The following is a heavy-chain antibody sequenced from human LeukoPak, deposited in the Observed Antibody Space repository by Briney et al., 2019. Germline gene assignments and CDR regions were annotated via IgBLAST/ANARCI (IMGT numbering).Heavy chain of an antibody. D-gene: IGHD3-22*01. V-gene: IGHV1-69*05. CDR3: AGVATYYYDSSGSNDAFDI. Sequence: SVKVSCKASGGTFSSYAISWVRQAPGQGLEWMGGIIPIFGTANYAQKFQGRVTITTDESTSTAYMELSSLRSEDTAVYYCAGVATYYYDSSGSNDAFDIWGQGTMVTVSS. CDR2: IIPIFGTA. J-gene: IGHJ3*02. CDR1: GGTFSSYA.